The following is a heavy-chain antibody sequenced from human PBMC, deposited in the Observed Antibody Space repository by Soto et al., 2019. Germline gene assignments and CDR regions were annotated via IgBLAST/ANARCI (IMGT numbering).Heavy chain of an antibody. D-gene: IGHD5-18*01. V-gene: IGHV3-48*01. CDR2: ISSSSSTI. J-gene: IGHJ4*02. CDR1: GFTFSIYS. Sequence: GGSLRLSCAASGFTFSIYSMNWVRQAPGKGLEWVSYISSSSSTIYYADSVKGRFTISRDNSKNTLYLQMNSLRAEDTAVYYCAKDLVPYSYGYYFDYWGQGTLVTVSS. CDR3: AKDLVPYSYGYYFDY.